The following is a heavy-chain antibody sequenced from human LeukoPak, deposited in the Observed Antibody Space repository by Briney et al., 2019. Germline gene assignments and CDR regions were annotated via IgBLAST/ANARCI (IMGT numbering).Heavy chain of an antibody. CDR1: GGSLSSNSNY. D-gene: IGHD3-10*01. J-gene: IGHJ5*02. CDR2: VYYSGST. V-gene: IGHV4-39*01. CDR3: AILGTGSS. Sequence: PSETLSLTCTVSGGSLSSNSNYWGWIRLPPGRGLEWIGSVYYSGSTYYNPSLKSRVTISVDPSKSQFSLKLNSVTAADTAVYFCAILGTGSSWGQGTLVTVSS.